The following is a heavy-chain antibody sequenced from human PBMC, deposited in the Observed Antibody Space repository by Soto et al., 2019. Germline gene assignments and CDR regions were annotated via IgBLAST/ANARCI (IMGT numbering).Heavy chain of an antibody. Sequence: GASVKVSCKASGYTFTGYYMHWVRQAPGQGLEWMGWINPNSGGTNYAQKFQGRVTMTRDTSISTAYMELSRLRSDDTAVYYCAREMSGGYDIPPYFDYWGQGTLVTV. J-gene: IGHJ4*02. CDR2: INPNSGGT. CDR3: AREMSGGYDIPPYFDY. D-gene: IGHD5-12*01. CDR1: GYTFTGYY. V-gene: IGHV1-2*02.